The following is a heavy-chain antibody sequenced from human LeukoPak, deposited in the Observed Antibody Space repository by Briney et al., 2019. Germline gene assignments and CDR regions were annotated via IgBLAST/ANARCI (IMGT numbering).Heavy chain of an antibody. D-gene: IGHD6-19*01. Sequence: ASVKVSCKASGYTFTVYYMRWVRQAPGQGLEWVGWINPNSGGTNYAQKFQGRVTMTRDTSISTAYMEVSRLSSDDTAVYYCARVRQSAHLCDSWGQGTLVTVSS. CDR2: INPNSGGT. V-gene: IGHV1-2*02. CDR1: GYTFTVYY. CDR3: ARVRQSAHLCDS. J-gene: IGHJ4*02.